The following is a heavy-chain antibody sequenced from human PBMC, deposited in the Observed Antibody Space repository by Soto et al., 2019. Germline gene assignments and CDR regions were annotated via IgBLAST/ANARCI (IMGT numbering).Heavy chain of an antibody. CDR3: TRDASRDSSARGWFDP. CDR1: GFTFRSFT. J-gene: IGHJ5*02. V-gene: IGHV3-21*01. CDR2: ISSNSAYI. Sequence: ETLRLSCAASGFTFRSFTMNWVRQAPGKGLEWVSTISSNSAYIYYTDALRGRFTISRDNAKNSLHLQMNSLRAEDTAVYYCTRDASRDSSARGWFDPWGPGTLVTVS. D-gene: IGHD6-13*01.